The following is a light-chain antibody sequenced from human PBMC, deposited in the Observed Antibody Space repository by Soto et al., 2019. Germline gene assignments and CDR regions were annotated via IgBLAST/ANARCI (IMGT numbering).Light chain of an antibody. CDR3: QQRSNWPPIFT. CDR2: DAS. J-gene: IGKJ3*01. Sequence: EIVLTQSPATMSLSPGERATPSCRASQSVSSYLAWYQQNPGQAPRLLIYDASNRATVIPARFSGSGSGTDFTLTISSLEPEDFAVYYCQQRSNWPPIFTFGPGTKVDIK. V-gene: IGKV3-11*01. CDR1: QSVSSY.